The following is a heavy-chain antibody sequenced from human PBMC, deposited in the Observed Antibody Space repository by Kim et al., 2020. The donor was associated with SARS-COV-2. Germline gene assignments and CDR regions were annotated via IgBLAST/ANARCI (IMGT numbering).Heavy chain of an antibody. D-gene: IGHD6-13*01. CDR3: SRDRGLSYSSSWYGWITSRPYYYYGMDV. CDR2: ISYDGSNK. Sequence: GGSLRLSCAASGFTFSSYAMHWVRQAPGKGLEWVAVISYDGSNKYYADSVKGRFTISRDNSKNTLYLQMNSLRAEDTAVYYCSRDRGLSYSSSWYGWITSRPYYYYGMDVWGQGTTVTV. J-gene: IGHJ6*02. V-gene: IGHV3-30*04. CDR1: GFTFSSYA.